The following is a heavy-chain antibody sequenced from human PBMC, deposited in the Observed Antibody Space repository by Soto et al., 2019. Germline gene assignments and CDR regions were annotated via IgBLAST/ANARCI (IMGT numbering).Heavy chain of an antibody. CDR2: IHYTGST. J-gene: IGHJ4*02. D-gene: IGHD4-17*01. CDR1: GDSISSSRYN. Sequence: SETLSLTCSVSGDSISSSRYNWGWIRQPPGKGLEWIGTIHYTGSTYYNSSLKTRVTMSVDTSNNHFSLKLSSITAADTAVYYCARLNTDYDHFDYWGQGTLVTVSS. V-gene: IGHV4-39*01. CDR3: ARLNTDYDHFDY.